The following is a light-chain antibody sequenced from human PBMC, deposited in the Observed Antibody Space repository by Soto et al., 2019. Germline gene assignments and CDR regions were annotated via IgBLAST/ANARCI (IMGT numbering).Light chain of an antibody. V-gene: IGLV2-8*01. Sequence: QSALAQPPSASGSPGQYVTISCTGSGSDIGAYNFVSWYQQHPGKAPKLMIFGVTERPSGVPDRFSGSKSGNTASLTVSGLQADDEAIYYCYSYAGRNIWVFGGGTKVTVL. CDR3: YSYAGRNIWV. CDR1: GSDIGAYNF. J-gene: IGLJ3*02. CDR2: GVT.